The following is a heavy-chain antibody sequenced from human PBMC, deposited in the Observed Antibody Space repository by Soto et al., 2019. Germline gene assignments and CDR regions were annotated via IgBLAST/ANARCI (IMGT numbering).Heavy chain of an antibody. CDR3: ARVRGNQLLGWFDP. CDR2: IYHSGTT. D-gene: IGHD2-2*01. Sequence: QVQLQESGPGLVKPSQTLSLTCTVSGGSISSGGYYWSWIRQHPGKGLEWIGYIYHSGTTYYNPSLNSRVTISGDTSKNQFSLKLTSVTAADTAVYDCARVRGNQLLGWFDPWGQGTLVTVSS. CDR1: GGSISSGGYY. J-gene: IGHJ5*02. V-gene: IGHV4-31*03.